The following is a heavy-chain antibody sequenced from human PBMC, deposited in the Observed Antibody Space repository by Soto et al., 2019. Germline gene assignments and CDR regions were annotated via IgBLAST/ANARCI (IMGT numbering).Heavy chain of an antibody. CDR2: IIPIFGTA. V-gene: IGHV1-69*01. CDR1: GGTFSSYA. D-gene: IGHD3-22*01. J-gene: IGHJ4*02. Sequence: QVQLVQSGAEVKKPGSSVKVSCKASGGTFSSYAISWVRQAPGQGLEWMGGIIPIFGTANYAQKFQGRVTINADEYKRTAYMELSSLRSEDTAVYYCARDGDYYDSSGYYYFDYWGQGTLVTVSS. CDR3: ARDGDYYDSSGYYYFDY.